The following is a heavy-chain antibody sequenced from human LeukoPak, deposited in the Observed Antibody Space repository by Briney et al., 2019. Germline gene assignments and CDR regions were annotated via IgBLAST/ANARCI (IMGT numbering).Heavy chain of an antibody. Sequence: GASVKVSCKASGGTFSSYAISWERQAPGQGLEWMGRIIPILGIANYAQKFQGRVTITADKSTSTAYMELSSLRSEDTAVYYCARGVVVTAPEYYYYYGMDVWGQGTTVTVSS. V-gene: IGHV1-69*04. D-gene: IGHD2-21*02. CDR1: GGTFSSYA. CDR2: IIPILGIA. J-gene: IGHJ6*02. CDR3: ARGVVVTAPEYYYYYGMDV.